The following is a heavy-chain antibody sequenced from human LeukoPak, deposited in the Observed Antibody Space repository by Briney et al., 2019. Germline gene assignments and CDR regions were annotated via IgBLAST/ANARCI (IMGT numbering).Heavy chain of an antibody. Sequence: GGSLRLSCAASGFTVSSNYMSWVRQAPGKGLEWVSVIYSGGSTYYADSVKGRFTISRDNSKNTLYLQMNSLRAEDTAVYYCARVQAPLDAFDIWGQGTMVTVSS. CDR2: IYSGGST. V-gene: IGHV3-66*01. CDR1: GFTVSSNY. CDR3: ARVQAPLDAFDI. J-gene: IGHJ3*02.